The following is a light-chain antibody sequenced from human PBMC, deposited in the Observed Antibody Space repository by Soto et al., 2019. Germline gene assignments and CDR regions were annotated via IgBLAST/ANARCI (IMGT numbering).Light chain of an antibody. J-gene: IGLJ2*01. Sequence: QSALTQPASVSGSPGQSITFSCTGTSNDIGGYNYVSWYQQHPGKAPKLMIFDVSNRPSGVSYRFSGSKSGNTASLTISGLQAEDEADYYCSSYTSSSTLLFGGGTTLTVL. CDR1: SNDIGGYNY. V-gene: IGLV2-14*03. CDR2: DVS. CDR3: SSYTSSSTLL.